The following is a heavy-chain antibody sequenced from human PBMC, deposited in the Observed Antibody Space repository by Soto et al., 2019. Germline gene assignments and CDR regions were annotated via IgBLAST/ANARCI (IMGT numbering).Heavy chain of an antibody. D-gene: IGHD6-13*01. CDR3: ATAAAVGWFDP. CDR1: GYTFTYRY. V-gene: IGHV1-45*02. J-gene: IGHJ5*02. Sequence: ASVKVSCKASGYTFTYRYLHWVRQAPGQALEWMGWITPFNGNTNYAQKFQDRVTITRGRSMSTAYMELSSLRSEDTAMYYCATAAAVGWFDPWGQGTLVTVSS. CDR2: ITPFNGNT.